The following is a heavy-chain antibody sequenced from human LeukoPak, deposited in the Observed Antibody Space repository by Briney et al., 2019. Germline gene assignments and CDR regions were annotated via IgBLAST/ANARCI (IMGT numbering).Heavy chain of an antibody. CDR2: ISSSGSTI. CDR1: GFTFSSYA. J-gene: IGHJ4*02. CDR3: ASQKGRIAVAVDY. V-gene: IGHV3-48*03. D-gene: IGHD6-19*01. Sequence: PGGSLRHSCAASGFTFSSYAMNWVRQAPGKGLEWVSYISSSGSTIYYADSVKGRFTISRDNAKNSLYLQMNSLRAEDTAVYYCASQKGRIAVAVDYWGQGTLVTVSS.